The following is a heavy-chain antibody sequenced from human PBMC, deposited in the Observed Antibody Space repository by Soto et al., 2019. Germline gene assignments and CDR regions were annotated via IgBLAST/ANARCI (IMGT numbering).Heavy chain of an antibody. CDR2: IYSNGDT. J-gene: IGHJ6*02. V-gene: IGHV4-31*03. CDR1: SDSMNSGGYY. CDR3: ARRGGSSSGYSYYAMDV. Sequence: PSETLSLTCSVSSDSMNSGGYYWSWIRQHPGKGLEWIGYIYSNGDTYYNPSLKSRVTISVDTSKNQFSLNLTSVTAADTAVYYCARRGGSSSGYSYYAMDVWGPATPLTVYS. D-gene: IGHD6-6*01.